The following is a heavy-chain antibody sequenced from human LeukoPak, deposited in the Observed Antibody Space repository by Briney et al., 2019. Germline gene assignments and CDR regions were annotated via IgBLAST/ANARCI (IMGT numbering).Heavy chain of an antibody. CDR3: ARSGVLLWFGEFSHFDY. CDR2: ISYDGSNK. V-gene: IGHV3-30-3*01. J-gene: IGHJ4*02. CDR1: GFTFSSYA. D-gene: IGHD3-10*01. Sequence: GGSLRLSCAASGFTFSSYAMHWVRQAPGKGLEWVAVISYDGSNKYYADSVKGRFTISRDNSKNTLYLQMNSLRAEDTAVYYCARSGVLLWFGEFSHFDYWGQGTLVTVSS.